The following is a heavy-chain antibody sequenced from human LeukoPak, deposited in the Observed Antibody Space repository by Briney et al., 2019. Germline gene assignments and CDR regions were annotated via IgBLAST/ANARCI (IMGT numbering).Heavy chain of an antibody. J-gene: IGHJ4*02. V-gene: IGHV4-59*01. Sequence: SETLSLTCTVSGASISSYYWSWIRQPPGKGLEWIGYIYYSGSTNYNPSLKSRVTISVDTSKNQFSLKVRSVTAADTGVYYCATDRKQLGPRGYFDYWGQGTLVTVSP. D-gene: IGHD6-13*01. CDR1: GASISSYY. CDR2: IYYSGST. CDR3: ATDRKQLGPRGYFDY.